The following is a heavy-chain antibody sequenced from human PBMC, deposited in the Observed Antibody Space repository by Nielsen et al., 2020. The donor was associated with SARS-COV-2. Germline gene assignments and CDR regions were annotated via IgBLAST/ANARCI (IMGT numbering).Heavy chain of an antibody. D-gene: IGHD4-17*01. CDR2: ITGDGRRT. CDR3: VGDIHNDYSFDS. Sequence: GESLKISCAVSGFTFDDCAMHWVRQAPDKGLEWVSVITGDGRRTHFGDSVKGRFTISRDNGKSSLFLQMNSLRSEDTAVYYCVGDIHNDYSFDSWGQGTLVIVSS. CDR1: GFTFDDCA. J-gene: IGHJ4*02. V-gene: IGHV3-43*02.